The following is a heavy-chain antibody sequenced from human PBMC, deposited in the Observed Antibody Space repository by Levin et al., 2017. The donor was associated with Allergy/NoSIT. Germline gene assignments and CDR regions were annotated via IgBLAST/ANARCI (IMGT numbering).Heavy chain of an antibody. J-gene: IGHJ4*02. Sequence: GGSLRLSCAASGFTFSNYWMSWVRQAPGKGLEWVANIKQDGSEKYYVDSVKGRFTISRDNAKNSLYLQMNSLRDEDTAVYYCARDREYIDYWSGCWAWGQGTLVTVSA. CDR1: GFTFSNYW. V-gene: IGHV3-7*01. CDR3: ARDREYIDYWSGCWA. CDR2: IKQDGSEK. D-gene: IGHD3-3*01.